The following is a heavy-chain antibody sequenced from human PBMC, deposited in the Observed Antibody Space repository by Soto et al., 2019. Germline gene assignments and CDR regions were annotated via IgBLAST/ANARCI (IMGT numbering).Heavy chain of an antibody. V-gene: IGHV3-23*01. CDR3: AKDVMAWQTYFDC. J-gene: IGHJ4*02. Sequence: PGGSLRLSCAASGFTFNNYAMNWVRQAPGKGLEWVSAISNSAGTTYYADSVKGRFTISRDNSKNTLYLQMNSLRAEDTAVYYCAKDVMAWQTYFDCWGQGTLVTVSS. CDR1: GFTFNNYA. CDR2: ISNSAGTT.